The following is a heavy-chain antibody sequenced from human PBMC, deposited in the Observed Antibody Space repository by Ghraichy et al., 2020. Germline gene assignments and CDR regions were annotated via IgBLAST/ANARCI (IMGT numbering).Heavy chain of an antibody. D-gene: IGHD1-26*01. Sequence: GGSLRLSCAASEFTVSSNYMSWVRQAPGKGLEWVAVIYSGGDKYYAESVKGRFTISRDNSKNTLYLQINSLRAEDTAMYYCARVGREELAGYFDYWGQGTLVTVSS. V-gene: IGHV3-66*02. J-gene: IGHJ4*02. CDR1: EFTVSSNY. CDR3: ARVGREELAGYFDY. CDR2: IYSGGDK.